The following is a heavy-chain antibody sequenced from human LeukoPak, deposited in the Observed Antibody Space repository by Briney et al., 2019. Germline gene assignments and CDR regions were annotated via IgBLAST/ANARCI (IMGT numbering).Heavy chain of an antibody. CDR2: TNPNSGGT. D-gene: IGHD6-13*01. J-gene: IGHJ6*03. CDR3: ARGSSIAAAGRYYYYYMDV. V-gene: IGHV1-2*02. CDR1: GYTFTGYY. Sequence: GASVKVSCKASGYTFTGYYMHWVRQAPGQGLEWMGSTNPNSGGTNYAQKFQGRVTMTRDTSISTAYMELSRLRSDDTAVYYCARGSSIAAAGRYYYYYMDVWGKGTTVTVSS.